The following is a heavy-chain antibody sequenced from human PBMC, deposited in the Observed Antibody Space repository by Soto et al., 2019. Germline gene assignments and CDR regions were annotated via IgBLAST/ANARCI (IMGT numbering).Heavy chain of an antibody. CDR1: GGTFSSYT. V-gene: IGHV1-69*02. D-gene: IGHD4-17*01. J-gene: IGHJ4*02. Sequence: QVQLVQSGAEVKKPGSAVKVSCKASGGTFSSYTISWVRQAPGQGLEWMGRIIPILGIANYAQKFQGRVTITADKSTSTAYMELSSLRSEDTAVYCCARQDYGDYVGRDFDYWGQGTLVTVSS. CDR2: IIPILGIA. CDR3: ARQDYGDYVGRDFDY.